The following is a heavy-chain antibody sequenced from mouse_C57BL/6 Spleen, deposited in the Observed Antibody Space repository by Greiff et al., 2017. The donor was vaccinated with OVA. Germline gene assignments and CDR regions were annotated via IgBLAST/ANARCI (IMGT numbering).Heavy chain of an antibody. J-gene: IGHJ4*01. CDR1: GYAFSSSW. CDR3: ARRITTVPYYAMDY. D-gene: IGHD1-1*01. Sequence: VKLVESGPELVKPGASVKISCKASGYAFSSSWMNWVKQRPGKGLEWIGRIYPGDGDTNYNGKFKGKATLTADKSSSTAYMQLSSLTSEDSAVYFCARRITTVPYYAMDYWGQGTSVTVSS. V-gene: IGHV1-82*01. CDR2: IYPGDGDT.